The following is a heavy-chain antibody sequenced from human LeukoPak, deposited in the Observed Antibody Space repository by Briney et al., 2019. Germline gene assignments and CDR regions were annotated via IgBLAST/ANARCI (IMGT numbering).Heavy chain of an antibody. D-gene: IGHD2-2*01. CDR2: IYTSGST. CDR3: ARHAAAATNIWFDP. CDR1: GGSISSYY. J-gene: IGHJ5*02. V-gene: IGHV4-4*09. Sequence: PSETLSLTCTVSGGSISSYYWSWIRQPPGKGLEWIGYIYTSGSTNYNPSLKSRVTISLDTSRNHLSLNLSSVTAADTAVYYCARHAAAATNIWFDPWGQGTRVIVSS.